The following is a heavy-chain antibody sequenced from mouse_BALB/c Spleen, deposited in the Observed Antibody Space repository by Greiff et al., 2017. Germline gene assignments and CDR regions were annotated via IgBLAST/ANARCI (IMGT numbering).Heavy chain of an antibody. D-gene: IGHD5-5*01. Sequence: EVQLQQSGPELVKPGASVKISCKASGYSFTGYFMNWVMQSHGKSLEWIGRINPYNGDTFYNQKFKGKATLTVDKSSSTAHMELRSLASEDSAVYYCAREETNYGYYAMDYWGQGTSVTVSS. J-gene: IGHJ4*01. V-gene: IGHV1-20*02. CDR1: GYSFTGYF. CDR2: INPYNGDT. CDR3: AREETNYGYYAMDY.